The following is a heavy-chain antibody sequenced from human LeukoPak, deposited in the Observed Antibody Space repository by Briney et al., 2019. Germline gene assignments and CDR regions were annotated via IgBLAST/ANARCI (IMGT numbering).Heavy chain of an antibody. CDR1: GASFSGYN. CDR3: AIRITMYRGKLYY. CDR2: ITHSGST. Sequence: PSATLSLTCAVDGASFSGYNWSWIRQPPRKGLEWSGEITHSGSTNYNPSLTSRVTISVDTSKKKFSLKLSSVSAARTPACFFAIRITMYRGKLYYWGQVTLVTVAS. J-gene: IGHJ4*02. D-gene: IGHD3-10*01. V-gene: IGHV4-34*01.